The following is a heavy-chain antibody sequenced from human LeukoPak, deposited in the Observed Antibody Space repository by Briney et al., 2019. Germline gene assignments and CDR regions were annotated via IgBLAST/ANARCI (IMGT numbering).Heavy chain of an antibody. CDR1: GYTFTGYY. CDR2: INPKRGGT. D-gene: IGHD2-2*01. V-gene: IGHV1-2*02. J-gene: IGHJ3*02. Sequence: ASVKVSCKASGYTFTGYYMHWVRQAPGQGLEWMGWINPKRGGTNYAQKFQGRVSMTRDTSISTAYMELSRLRSDDTAVYYCARDRNVFIPSAPRDHDAFDIWGQGTMVTVSS. CDR3: ARDRNVFIPSAPRDHDAFDI.